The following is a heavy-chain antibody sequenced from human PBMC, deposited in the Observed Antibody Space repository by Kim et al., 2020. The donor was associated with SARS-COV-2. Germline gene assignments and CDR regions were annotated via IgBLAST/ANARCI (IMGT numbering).Heavy chain of an antibody. J-gene: IGHJ5*02. CDR3: ARIENWYDSTGYSEGWFDP. CDR2: VYETGST. Sequence: SETRSLTCTVSGGSISGYYWSWIRQPPGKGLEWIGYVYETGSTDYNPSLKSRVTLSIDTSRNQFSLKLSSVTAADTAVYYCARIENWYDSTGYSEGWFDPWGQGTLVTVSS. CDR1: GGSISGYY. D-gene: IGHD3-22*01. V-gene: IGHV4-59*01.